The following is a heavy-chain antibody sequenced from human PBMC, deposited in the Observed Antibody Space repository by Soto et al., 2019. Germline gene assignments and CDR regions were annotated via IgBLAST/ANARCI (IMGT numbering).Heavy chain of an antibody. CDR3: ARDSDYYDSSGYYPEYFQH. Sequence: EVQLVESGGGLVQPGGSLRLSCAASGFTFSSYSMNWVRQAPGKGLEWVSYFSRSSSTTYYADSVKGRFTISRDNAKNSLYLQMNSLRDEDTAVYYCARDSDYYDSSGYYPEYFQHWGQGTLVTVSS. CDR1: GFTFSSYS. D-gene: IGHD3-22*01. CDR2: FSRSSSTT. V-gene: IGHV3-48*02. J-gene: IGHJ1*01.